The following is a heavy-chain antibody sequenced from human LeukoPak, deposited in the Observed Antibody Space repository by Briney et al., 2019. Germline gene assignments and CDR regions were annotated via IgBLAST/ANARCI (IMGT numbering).Heavy chain of an antibody. D-gene: IGHD3-22*01. Sequence: PGGSLRLSCAASGLAFSSYAMSWVRRAPGKGLEWVSAIRGSGGSTYYADSVKGRFTISRNNSKNTLYLQMNSLRAEDTAVYYCAKAPSSYSGYSPWGAFDIWGQGTMVTVSS. CDR3: AKAPSSYSGYSPWGAFDI. V-gene: IGHV3-23*01. CDR1: GLAFSSYA. CDR2: IRGSGGST. J-gene: IGHJ3*02.